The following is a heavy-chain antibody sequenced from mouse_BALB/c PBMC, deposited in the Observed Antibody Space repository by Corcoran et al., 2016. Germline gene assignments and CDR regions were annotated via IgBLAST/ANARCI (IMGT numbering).Heavy chain of an antibody. CDR2: ILPGRGST. Sequence: QVQLQQSGAELMPPGSSVKISCYPTRYTFSNYWIEWVQQRPVHGLWWCGEILPGRGSTNYTEKVKGKATFTAARSSNTAYMQLSSLTSEGSAVYDCARLDYDVDGSAYWGQGGRVTVSA. D-gene: IGHD2-4*01. CDR1: RYTFSNYW. CDR3: ARLDYDVDGSAY. J-gene: IGHJ3*01. V-gene: IGHV1-9*01.